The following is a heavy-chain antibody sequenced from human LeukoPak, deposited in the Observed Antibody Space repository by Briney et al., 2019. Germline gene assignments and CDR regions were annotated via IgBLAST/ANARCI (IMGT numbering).Heavy chain of an antibody. CDR2: IIPIFGTA. V-gene: IGHV1-69*06. D-gene: IGHD2-2*01. CDR1: GGTFSSYA. J-gene: IGHJ5*02. CDR3: ARDLGYCSTTSCLRNWFDP. Sequence: SVKVSCKASGGTFSSYAISWVRQAPGQGLEWMGRIIPIFGTANYAQKFQGRVTITADKSTSTAYMELSSLRSEDTAVYYCARDLGYCSTTSCLRNWFDPWGQGTLVTVSS.